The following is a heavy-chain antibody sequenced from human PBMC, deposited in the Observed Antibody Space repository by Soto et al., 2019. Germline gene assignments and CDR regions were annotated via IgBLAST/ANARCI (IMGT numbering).Heavy chain of an antibody. CDR1: GFTFSNYA. D-gene: IGHD6-13*01. CDR3: AKYPVEPLARAFDV. CDR2: IGSSGVTTTI. V-gene: IGHV3-23*01. J-gene: IGHJ3*01. Sequence: EVQLLESGGGLVQPGGSLRLSCAVSGFTFSNYAMTWVRQAPGKGLEWVSAIGSSGVTTTIYYADSVKGRFTISRDNSKNPLDLEIDSLRAEDTAGYYCAKYPVEPLARAFDVLGQRTMVTLSS.